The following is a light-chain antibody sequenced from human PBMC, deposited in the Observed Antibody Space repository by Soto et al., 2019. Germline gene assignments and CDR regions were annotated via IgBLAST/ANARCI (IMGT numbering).Light chain of an antibody. CDR1: SSDIGTYNL. CDR3: GSYTSATTWV. J-gene: IGLJ3*02. CDR2: EGN. V-gene: IGLV2-23*01. Sequence: QSALTQPASVSGSPGQSITISCTGTSSDIGTYNLVSWYQQHPGKAPKLMIYEGNKRPSGVSNRFSGSRSGTTASLTISGLQPEDEASYFCGSYTSATTWVFGGGTKLTVL.